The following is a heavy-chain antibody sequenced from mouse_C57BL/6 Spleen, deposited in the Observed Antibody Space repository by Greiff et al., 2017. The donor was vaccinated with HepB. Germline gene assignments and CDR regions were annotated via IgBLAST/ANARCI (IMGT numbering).Heavy chain of an antibody. CDR1: GYTFTSYW. CDR2: INPSNGGT. D-gene: IGHD1-1*01. V-gene: IGHV1-53*01. Sequence: QVQLKESGTELVKPGASVKLSCKASGYTFTSYWMHWVKQRPGQGLEWIGNINPSNGGTNYNEKFKSKATLTVDKSSSTAYMQLSSLTSEDSAVYYCARPYGSSPFDYWGQGTTLTVSS. J-gene: IGHJ2*01. CDR3: ARPYGSSPFDY.